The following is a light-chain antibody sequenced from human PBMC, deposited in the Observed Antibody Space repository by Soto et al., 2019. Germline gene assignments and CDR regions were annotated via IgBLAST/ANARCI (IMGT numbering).Light chain of an antibody. CDR1: QSVSSAN. Sequence: EIVLTQSPGTLSLSPGERATLSCRASQSVSSANFAWYQQKPGQAPRLLIYGASNRATGIPARFSGSGSGTDFTLTISSLEPEDFAVYYCQQRSNWPLTFGQGTKVDIK. V-gene: IGKV3-11*01. J-gene: IGKJ1*01. CDR2: GAS. CDR3: QQRSNWPLT.